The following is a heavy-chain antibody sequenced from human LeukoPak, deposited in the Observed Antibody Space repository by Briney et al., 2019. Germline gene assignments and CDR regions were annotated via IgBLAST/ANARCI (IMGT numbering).Heavy chain of an antibody. J-gene: IGHJ4*02. CDR3: ARDRDSSGWDY. D-gene: IGHD6-19*01. V-gene: IGHV4-30-2*01. CDR1: GGSISSGGYY. Sequence: KPSETLSLTCTVSGGSISSGGYYWRWIRQPPGKGLEWIGYIYHSGSTYYNPSLKSRVTISVDRSKNQFSLKLSSVTAADTAVYYCARDRDSSGWDYWGQGTLVTVSS. CDR2: IYHSGST.